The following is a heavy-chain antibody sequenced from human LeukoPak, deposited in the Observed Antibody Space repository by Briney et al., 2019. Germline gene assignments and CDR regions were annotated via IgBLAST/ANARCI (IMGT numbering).Heavy chain of an antibody. V-gene: IGHV4-39*01. Sequence: SETLSLTCTVSGGSISSSSHYYVWIRQPPGRGLEWIGSIYYRGSTYYNPSLKSRVTISVDTSKNQFSLKLSSVTAADTAVYYCARPETVSGWFYFDYWGQETRATVSS. D-gene: IGHD6-19*01. J-gene: IGHJ4*02. CDR1: GGSISSSSHY. CDR3: ARPETVSGWFYFDY. CDR2: IYYRGST.